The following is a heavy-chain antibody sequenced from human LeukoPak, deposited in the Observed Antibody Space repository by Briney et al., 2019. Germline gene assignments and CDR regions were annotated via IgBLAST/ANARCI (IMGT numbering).Heavy chain of an antibody. J-gene: IGHJ2*01. V-gene: IGHV4-34*01. CDR2: INHSGST. D-gene: IGHD4-17*01. CDR1: GGSFSGYY. Sequence: SETLSLTCAVYGGSFSGYYWSWIRQPPGKGLEWIGEINHSGSTNYNPSLKSRVTISVDTSKNQFSLKLSSVTAADTAVYYCARGYGDLGAYWYFDLWGRGTLVTVSS. CDR3: ARGYGDLGAYWYFDL.